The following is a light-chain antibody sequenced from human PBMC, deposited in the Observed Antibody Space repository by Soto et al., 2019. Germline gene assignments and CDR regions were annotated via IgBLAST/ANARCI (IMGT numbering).Light chain of an antibody. CDR1: SSNVASNA. Sequence: QSVLTQPPSASGTPEQRVTISCSGSSSNVASNAVNWYQHLPGTAPKLLIYSNNQRPSGVPDRFSGSKSGTSASLAISGLRSEDEADYYCAAWDDSLSGDVFGTGTQLTVL. V-gene: IGLV1-47*02. CDR3: AAWDDSLSGDV. CDR2: SNN. J-gene: IGLJ7*01.